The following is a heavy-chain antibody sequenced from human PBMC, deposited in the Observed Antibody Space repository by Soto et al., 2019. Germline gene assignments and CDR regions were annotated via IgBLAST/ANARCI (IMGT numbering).Heavy chain of an antibody. CDR1: GGSISSGGYY. CDR3: ARAGEGSGSYYVDYYYGMDV. CDR2: IYFSGSI. V-gene: IGHV4-31*03. J-gene: IGHJ6*02. Sequence: PSETLSLTCTVSGGSISSGGYYWSWIRQHPGKGLEWIGYIYFSGSIYSNPSLKSRVTISVDTSKNQFSLKLSSVTAADTAVYYCARAGEGSGSYYVDYYYGMDVWGQGTTVTVSS. D-gene: IGHD3-10*01.